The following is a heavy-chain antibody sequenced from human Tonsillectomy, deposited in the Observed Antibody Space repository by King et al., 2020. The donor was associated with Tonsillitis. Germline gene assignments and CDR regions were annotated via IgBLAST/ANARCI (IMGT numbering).Heavy chain of an antibody. CDR2: INHTGST. D-gene: IGHD1-26*01. Sequence: VQLKQWGAGLLKPSETLSLTCAVYGGSFSGYYWSWIRQPPGKGLEWIGEINHTGSTNYNPSLKSRVTISVDTAKNQFSLKLNSVTAADTAVYYCARIESFSGTFDYWGQGTLVTVSS. CDR1: GGSFSGYY. J-gene: IGHJ4*02. CDR3: ARIESFSGTFDY. V-gene: IGHV4-34*01.